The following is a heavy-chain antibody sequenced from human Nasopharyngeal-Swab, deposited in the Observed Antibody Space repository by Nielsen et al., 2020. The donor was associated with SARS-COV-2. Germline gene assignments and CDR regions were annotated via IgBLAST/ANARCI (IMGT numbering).Heavy chain of an antibody. V-gene: IGHV3-49*04. J-gene: IGHJ3*02. CDR2: IRSKAYGGTT. CDR3: TFDSSGYYPHDAFDI. CDR1: GFTFGDYA. Sequence: GESLKISCTASGFTFGDYAMSWVRQAPGKGLEWVGFIRSKAYGGTTEYAASVKGRFTISRDDSKSIAYLQMNSLKTEDTAVYYCTFDSSGYYPHDAFDIWGQGTMATVSS. D-gene: IGHD3-22*01.